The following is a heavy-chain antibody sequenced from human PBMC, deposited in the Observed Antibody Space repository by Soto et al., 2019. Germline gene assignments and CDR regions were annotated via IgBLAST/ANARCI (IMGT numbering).Heavy chain of an antibody. V-gene: IGHV3-48*02. D-gene: IGHD1-26*01. CDR1: GFTFSSYS. CDR2: ISSSSSTI. J-gene: IGHJ6*02. Sequence: GGSLRLSCAASGFTFSSYSMNWVRQAPGTGLEWVSYISSSSSTIYYADSVKGRFTISRDNAKNSLYLQMNSLRDEDTAVYYCARDLMATTVYYYYYGMDVWGQGTTVTVSS. CDR3: ARDLMATTVYYYYYGMDV.